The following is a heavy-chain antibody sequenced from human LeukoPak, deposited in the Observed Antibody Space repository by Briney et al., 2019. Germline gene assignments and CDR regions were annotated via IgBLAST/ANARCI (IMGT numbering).Heavy chain of an antibody. V-gene: IGHV3-33*01. CDR3: ARDLNRGGFDY. Sequence: GGSLRLSCAASGFVFSNYDMHWVRQAPGKGLEWVAIIWLDGSATYYGDSVKGRFTVSRDNSNNTLYLQMNSLRVEDTAVYYCARDLNRGGFDYWGQGTLVAVSS. CDR1: GFVFSNYD. D-gene: IGHD1-14*01. CDR2: IWLDGSAT. J-gene: IGHJ4*02.